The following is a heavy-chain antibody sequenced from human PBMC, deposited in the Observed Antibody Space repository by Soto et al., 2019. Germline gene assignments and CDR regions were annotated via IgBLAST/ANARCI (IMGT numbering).Heavy chain of an antibody. CDR1: GFTFSSHS. CDR3: AREWSTSGDLDY. CDR2: ISYDGSIK. D-gene: IGHD3-10*01. Sequence: ESGGGVVQPGRSLRLSCAASGFTFSSHSIQWVRQAPGKGLEWVAVISYDGSIKYYADSVKGRFTISRDNSKNTAYLQMNSLRAEDTAVFYCAREWSTSGDLDYWGQGTRVIVSS. J-gene: IGHJ4*02. V-gene: IGHV3-30-3*01.